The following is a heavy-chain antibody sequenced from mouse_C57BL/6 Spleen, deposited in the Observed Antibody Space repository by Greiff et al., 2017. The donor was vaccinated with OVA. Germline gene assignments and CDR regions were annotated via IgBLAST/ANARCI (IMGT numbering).Heavy chain of an antibody. CDR1: GYAFSSSW. D-gene: IGHD2-1*01. V-gene: IGHV1-82*01. Sequence: VKLQESGPELVKPGASVKISCKASGYAFSSSWMNWVKQRPGKGLEWIGRIYPGDGDTNYNGKFKGKATLTADKSSSTAYMQLSSLTSEDSAVYFCARSGPYGNYEDYWGRGTTLTVSS. J-gene: IGHJ2*01. CDR2: IYPGDGDT. CDR3: ARSGPYGNYEDY.